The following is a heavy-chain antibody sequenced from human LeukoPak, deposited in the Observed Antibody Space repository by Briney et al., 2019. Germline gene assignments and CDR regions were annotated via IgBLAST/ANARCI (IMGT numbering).Heavy chain of an antibody. CDR2: INPSGGST. V-gene: IGHV1-46*01. Sequence: ASVKVSCKASGYNFISYYMHWVRQAPGQGLEWMGIINPSGGSTSYAQKFRDRVTMTRDTATGTVYMELSSLKSEDTAVYYCAREDVVLVDAVRYYYYGMDVWGQGTTVTVSS. CDR1: GYNFISYY. J-gene: IGHJ6*02. D-gene: IGHD2-8*01. CDR3: AREDVVLVDAVRYYYYGMDV.